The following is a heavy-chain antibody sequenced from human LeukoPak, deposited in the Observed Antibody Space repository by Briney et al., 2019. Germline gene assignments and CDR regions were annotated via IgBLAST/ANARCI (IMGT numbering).Heavy chain of an antibody. D-gene: IGHD3-3*01. V-gene: IGHV4-34*01. J-gene: IGHJ5*02. CDR3: ASPNYDFWSP. Sequence: SETPSLTCAVYGGSFSGYYWSWIRQPPGKGLEWIGEINHSGSTNYNPSLKSRVTISVDTSKNQFSLKLSSVTAADTAVYYCASPNYDFWSPWGQGTLVTVSS. CDR1: GGSFSGYY. CDR2: INHSGST.